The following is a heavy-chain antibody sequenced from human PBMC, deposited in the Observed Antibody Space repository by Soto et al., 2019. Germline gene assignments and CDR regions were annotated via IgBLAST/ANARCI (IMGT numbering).Heavy chain of an antibody. CDR1: GFTFSDYA. CDR3: AKEVPGHFDY. CDR2: ISGSGGFT. Sequence: GGSLRLSCAASGFTFSDYAMHWVRQAPGKGLEWVAVISGSGGFTYYADSVKGRLTISRDNSKNTLYLQLNSLRAEDTAVYYCAKEVPGHFDYWGQGTLVTVSS. J-gene: IGHJ4*02. V-gene: IGHV3-23*01.